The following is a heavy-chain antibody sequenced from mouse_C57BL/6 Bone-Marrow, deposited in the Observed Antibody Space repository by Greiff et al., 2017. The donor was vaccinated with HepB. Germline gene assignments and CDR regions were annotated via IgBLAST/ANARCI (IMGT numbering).Heavy chain of an antibody. CDR2: IDPEDGET. V-gene: IGHV14-2*01. CDR3: ADYGNYAWFAY. J-gene: IGHJ3*01. D-gene: IGHD2-1*01. CDR1: GFNIKDYY. Sequence: VQLQQSGAELVKPGASVKLSCTASGFNIKDYYMHWVKQRTEQGLEWIGRIDPEDGETKYAPKFQGKATITADTSSNTADLQLSSLTSEDTAVYYCADYGNYAWFAYWGQGTLVTVSA.